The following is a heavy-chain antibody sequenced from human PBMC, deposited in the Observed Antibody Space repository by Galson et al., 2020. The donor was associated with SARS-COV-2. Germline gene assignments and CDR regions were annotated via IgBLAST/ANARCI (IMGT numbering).Heavy chain of an antibody. CDR1: GRSISSGGYY. D-gene: IGHD3-22*01. J-gene: IGHJ2*01. V-gene: IGHV4-31*03. CDR2: IYYSGSP. Sequence: SQTLSLTCTVSGRSISSGGYYWSWIRQQPGKGLEWIGYIYYSGSPYYNPSLKSRVTISVDTSKNQFSLKLSSVTAADTAVYYCARGITMIVVRHCDLWGRGTLVTVSS. CDR3: ARGITMIVVRHCDL.